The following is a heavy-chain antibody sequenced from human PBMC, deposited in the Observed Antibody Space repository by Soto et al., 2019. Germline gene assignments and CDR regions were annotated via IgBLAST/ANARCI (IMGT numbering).Heavy chain of an antibody. CDR2: IYWDDNN. CDR3: SRGRGWLFDF. CDR1: GFSLTSNAVG. J-gene: IGHJ4*02. Sequence: QITLKESGPTLVKPTQTLTLTCTFSGFSLTSNAVGVGWFRQPPGKAVEWLALIYWDDNNHYSPSLKRRLTFTKDSYKYPVVLIMAHRDPVYAATYECSRGRGWLFDFWGQGTLVTVSS. V-gene: IGHV2-5*02. D-gene: IGHD6-19*01.